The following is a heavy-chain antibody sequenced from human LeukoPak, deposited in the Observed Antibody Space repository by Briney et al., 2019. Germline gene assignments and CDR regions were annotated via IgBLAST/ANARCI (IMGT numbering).Heavy chain of an antibody. CDR1: GFTFSSYS. CDR3: ARSDVGATSHY. CDR2: ISSSSSYI. Sequence: GGSLRLSCAASGFTFSSYSMNWVRQAPGKGLEWVSSISSSSSYIYYANSVKGRFTISRDNAKNSLYLQMNSLRAEDTAVYYCARSDVGATSHYWGQGTLVTVSS. V-gene: IGHV3-21*01. D-gene: IGHD1-26*01. J-gene: IGHJ4*02.